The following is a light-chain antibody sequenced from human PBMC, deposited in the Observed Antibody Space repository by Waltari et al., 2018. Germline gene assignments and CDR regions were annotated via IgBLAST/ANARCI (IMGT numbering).Light chain of an antibody. CDR2: EVS. Sequence: QSALTPPASVSGSPGQSITISCTGTSSDVGGYNYVSWYQQHPGKAPKPMIYEVSNRPSGVSNRFSGSKSGNTASLTISGLQAEDEADYYCSSYTSSSTVFGGVT. J-gene: IGLJ2*01. V-gene: IGLV2-14*01. CDR1: SSDVGGYNY. CDR3: SSYTSSSTV.